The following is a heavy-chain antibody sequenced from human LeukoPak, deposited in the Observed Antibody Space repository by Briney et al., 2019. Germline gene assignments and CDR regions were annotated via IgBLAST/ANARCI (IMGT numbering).Heavy chain of an antibody. V-gene: IGHV6-1*01. CDR3: ARTTGHFDY. J-gene: IGHJ4*02. Sequence: SQTLSLTCAIFGDSVSSNSAAWNWIRQSPSRGLEWLGRTYHRSKWYSESALSLKGRITVNPDTSKNQFSLQLNSVGPEDTAVYYCARTTGHFDYWGQGTLVTVYS. D-gene: IGHD2-8*02. CDR1: GDSVSSNSAA. CDR2: TYHRSKWYS.